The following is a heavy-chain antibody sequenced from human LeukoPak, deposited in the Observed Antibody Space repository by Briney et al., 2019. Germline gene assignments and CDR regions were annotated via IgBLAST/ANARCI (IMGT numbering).Heavy chain of an antibody. Sequence: GASVKVSCKASGYTFTGYYMHWVRQAPGQGLEWMGWINPNSGGTNYAQKFQGRVTMTRDTSISTAYMELSRLRSDDTAVYYCARGGNYYDSSGYFIDDYWGQGTLVTVSS. CDR1: GYTFTGYY. J-gene: IGHJ4*02. D-gene: IGHD3-22*01. CDR3: ARGGNYYDSSGYFIDDY. CDR2: INPNSGGT. V-gene: IGHV1-2*02.